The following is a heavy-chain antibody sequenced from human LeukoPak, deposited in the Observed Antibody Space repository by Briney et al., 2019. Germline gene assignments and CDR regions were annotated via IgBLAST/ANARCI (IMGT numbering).Heavy chain of an antibody. D-gene: IGHD4/OR15-4a*01. CDR2: IHSGGDT. J-gene: IGHJ4*02. CDR1: GFTFSSYW. Sequence: GGSLRLSCAASGFTFSSYWMHWVRQAPGKGLEWVSVIHSGGDTYYADSVKGRFTISRDNSENTVYLQMSSLRAEDTAVYYCARRDYGKGVYDHWGQGTLVTVSS. CDR3: ARRDYGKGVYDH. V-gene: IGHV3-66*01.